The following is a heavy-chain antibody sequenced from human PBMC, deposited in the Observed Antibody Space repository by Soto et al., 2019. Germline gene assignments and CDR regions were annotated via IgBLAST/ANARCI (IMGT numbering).Heavy chain of an antibody. D-gene: IGHD1-1*01. V-gene: IGHV4-61*01. CDR2: IYYSGST. Sequence: PSETLSLTCTVSGGSVSSGSYYWSWIRQPPGKGLEWIGYIYYSGSTNYNPSLKSRVTISVDTSKNQFSLKLSSVTAADTAVYYCARDWELDSYYYGMDVWGQGTTVTVSS. J-gene: IGHJ6*02. CDR3: ARDWELDSYYYGMDV. CDR1: GGSVSSGSYY.